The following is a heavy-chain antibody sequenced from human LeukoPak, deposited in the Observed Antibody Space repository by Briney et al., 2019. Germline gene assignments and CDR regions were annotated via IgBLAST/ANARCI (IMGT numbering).Heavy chain of an antibody. CDR2: IYTSGST. CDR3: ARHRIGIEYSSSPGYYMDV. CDR1: GGSISSGSYY. Sequence: SETLSLTCTVSGGSISSGSYYWSWIRQPAGKGLEWIGRIYTSGSTNYNPSLKSRVTISVDTSKNQFSLKLSSVTAADTAVYYCARHRIGIEYSSSPGYYMDVWGKGTTVTVSS. J-gene: IGHJ6*03. D-gene: IGHD6-6*01. V-gene: IGHV4-61*02.